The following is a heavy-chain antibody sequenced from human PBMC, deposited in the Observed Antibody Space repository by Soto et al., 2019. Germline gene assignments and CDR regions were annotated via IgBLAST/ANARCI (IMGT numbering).Heavy chain of an antibody. J-gene: IGHJ3*02. Sequence: QVQLQESGPGLVKPSQTLSLTCTVSGGSISSGGYYWSWIRQHPGKGLEWIGYIYYSGSTYYNPSLKGRVTISVDTSKNQFSLKLSSVTAADTAVYYCARGRDGYNPAFDIWGQGTMVTVSS. D-gene: IGHD5-12*01. V-gene: IGHV4-31*03. CDR2: IYYSGST. CDR3: ARGRDGYNPAFDI. CDR1: GGSISSGGYY.